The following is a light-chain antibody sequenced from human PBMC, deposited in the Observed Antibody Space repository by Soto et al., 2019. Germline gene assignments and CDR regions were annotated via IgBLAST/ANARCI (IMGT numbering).Light chain of an antibody. CDR1: SSDVGGYNY. Sequence: QSVLTQPASVSGSPGQSITISCTGTSSDVGGYNYVSWYQQHPGKAPKLMIYDVSNRPSGVSNRFSGSKSGNTASLTMSGLQAEDEADYYCNSYTNSSTPLYVFGTGTKVTVL. V-gene: IGLV2-14*01. CDR3: NSYTNSSTPLYV. CDR2: DVS. J-gene: IGLJ1*01.